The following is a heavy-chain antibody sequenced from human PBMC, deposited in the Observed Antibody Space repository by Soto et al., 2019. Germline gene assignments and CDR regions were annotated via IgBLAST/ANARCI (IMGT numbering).Heavy chain of an antibody. D-gene: IGHD3-3*01. CDR3: ARGFPYYDFWSGYYMPGGGPNKKLSYFDY. CDR1: GGAFGGYY. V-gene: IGHV4-34*01. J-gene: IGHJ4*02. CDR2: INHSGST. Sequence: PSETLSLTCAVYGGAFGGYYCSCIRHAPVKWREWIVEINHSGSTNYNPSLKSRVTISVDTSKNQFSLRLSSVTAADTAVYYCARGFPYYDFWSGYYMPGGGPNKKLSYFDYWGQGTLVTVSS.